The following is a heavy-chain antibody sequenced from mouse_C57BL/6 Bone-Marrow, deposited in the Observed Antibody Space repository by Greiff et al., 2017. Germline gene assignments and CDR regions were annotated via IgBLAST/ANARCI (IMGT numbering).Heavy chain of an antibody. Sequence: DVMLVESGGGLVQSGRSLRLSCATSGFTFSDFYMEWVRQAPGKGLEWIAASRHKANDYTNKHRSSVKGRFIVYRETSQSILYLQRNALRAEDTAIYYCARDATGTYAMDYWGQGTSVTVSS. CDR1: GFTFSDFY. V-gene: IGHV7-1*01. CDR2: SRHKANDYTN. CDR3: ARDATGTYAMDY. D-gene: IGHD4-1*01. J-gene: IGHJ4*01.